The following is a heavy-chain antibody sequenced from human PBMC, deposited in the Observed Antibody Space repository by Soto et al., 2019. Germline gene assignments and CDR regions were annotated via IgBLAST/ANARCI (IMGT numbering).Heavy chain of an antibody. D-gene: IGHD3-10*01. CDR2: ISGSGGST. Sequence: PGGSLRLSCAASGFTFSSYAMSWVRQAPGKGLEWVSAISGSGGSTYYADSVKGRFTISRDNSKNTLYLQMNSLRAEDTAVYYCAKGLPSPNLWFGELSGDGDAFDIWGQGTMVTVSS. J-gene: IGHJ3*02. V-gene: IGHV3-23*01. CDR3: AKGLPSPNLWFGELSGDGDAFDI. CDR1: GFTFSSYA.